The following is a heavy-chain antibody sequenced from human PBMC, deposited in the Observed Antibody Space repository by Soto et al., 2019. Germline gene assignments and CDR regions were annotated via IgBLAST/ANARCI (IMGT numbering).Heavy chain of an antibody. V-gene: IGHV1-69*02. J-gene: IGHJ4*02. CDR2: IIPILGIA. CDR1: GGTFSSYT. CDR3: AGGSGVVVVAGDFDY. Sequence: ASVKVSCKASGGTFSSYTISWVRQAPGQGLEWMGRIIPILGIANYAQKFQGRVTITADKSTSTAYMELSSLRSEDTAVYYCAGGSGVVVVAGDFDYWGQGTLVTVSS. D-gene: IGHD2-15*01.